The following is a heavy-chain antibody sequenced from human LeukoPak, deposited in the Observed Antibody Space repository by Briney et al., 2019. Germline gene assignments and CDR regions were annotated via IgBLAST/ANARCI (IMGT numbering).Heavy chain of an antibody. V-gene: IGHV1-69*13. D-gene: IGHD6-6*01. CDR2: IIPIFGTA. Sequence: GASVKVSCKASGGTFSSYAISWVRQAPGQGLEWMGGIIPIFGTANYAQKLQGRVTITADESTSTAYMELSSLRSEDTAVYYCARDPGGIAARPGMPKDYYYGMDVWGQGTTVTVSS. CDR1: GGTFSSYA. CDR3: ARDPGGIAARPGMPKDYYYGMDV. J-gene: IGHJ6*02.